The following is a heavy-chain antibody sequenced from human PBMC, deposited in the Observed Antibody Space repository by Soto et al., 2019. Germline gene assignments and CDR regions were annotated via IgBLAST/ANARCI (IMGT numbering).Heavy chain of an antibody. V-gene: IGHV3-33*01. D-gene: IGHD5-18*01. CDR1: GFTFSSYG. Sequence: QVQLVESGGGVVQPGRSLRLSCAASGFTFSSYGMHWVRQAPGKGLEWVAVIWYDGSNKYYADSVKGRFTISRDNSKNTLYLQMNSLRAEDTAVYYCASGYSYAPEDYWGQGTLVTVSS. J-gene: IGHJ4*02. CDR3: ASGYSYAPEDY. CDR2: IWYDGSNK.